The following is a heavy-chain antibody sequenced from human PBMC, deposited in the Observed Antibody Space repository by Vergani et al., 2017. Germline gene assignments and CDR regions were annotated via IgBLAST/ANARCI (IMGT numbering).Heavy chain of an antibody. V-gene: IGHV3-33*01. CDR2: IWYAGSNK. D-gene: IGHD6-13*01. CDR3: ARVGYSSSWVDY. J-gene: IGHJ4*02. CDR1: GFTFSSYG. Sequence: QVQLVESGGGVVQPGRSLRLSCAASGFTFSSYGMHWVRQAPGKGLEWVAVIWYAGSNKYYADSVKGRFTISRDNSKNTLYLQMNSLRAEDTAVYYCARVGYSSSWVDYWGQGTLVTVSS.